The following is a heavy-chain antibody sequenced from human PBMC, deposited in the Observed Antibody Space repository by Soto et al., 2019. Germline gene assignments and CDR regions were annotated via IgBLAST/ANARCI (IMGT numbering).Heavy chain of an antibody. V-gene: IGHV1-69*13. CDR2: IIPIFGTA. Sequence: SVKVSCKASGGTFSSYAISWVRQAPGQGLEWMGGIIPIFGTANYAQKFQGRVTITADESTSTAYMELSSLRSEDTAVYYCARTKLGGNPIFDYWGQGTMVTVSS. CDR1: GGTFSSYA. CDR3: ARTKLGGNPIFDY. D-gene: IGHD2-15*01. J-gene: IGHJ4*02.